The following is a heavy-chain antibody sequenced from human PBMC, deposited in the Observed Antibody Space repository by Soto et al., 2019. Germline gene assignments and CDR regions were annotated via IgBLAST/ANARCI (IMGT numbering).Heavy chain of an antibody. V-gene: IGHV1-8*01. CDR1: GYTFKDYD. CDR2: MNPNSGNT. CDR3: ARRMTWSLWFFDL. Sequence: QVQLLQSGAEAKKPGTSVRVSCRASGYTFKDYDINWVRRAPGQGLEWMGWMNPNSGNTAYARKFHDRITMTRSVSARTAFMELSSLTPEDTAVYYCARRMTWSLWFFDLWGSGTQVTVSS. J-gene: IGHJ2*01. D-gene: IGHD3-3*01.